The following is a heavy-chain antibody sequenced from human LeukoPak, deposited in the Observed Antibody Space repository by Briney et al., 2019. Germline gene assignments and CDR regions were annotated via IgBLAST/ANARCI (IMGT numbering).Heavy chain of an antibody. Sequence: SGTLSLTCTVSGVSISIFYWTWIRQPPGKGLEWIGYSSNIEGTYYNPSLKSRVTISLDTSKNQFSLRLNSVTAADTAVYYCARVKGSNWLDPWGQGTLVTVSS. J-gene: IGHJ5*02. CDR3: ARVKGSNWLDP. CDR2: SSNIEGT. V-gene: IGHV4-59*01. CDR1: GVSISIFY. D-gene: IGHD6-6*01.